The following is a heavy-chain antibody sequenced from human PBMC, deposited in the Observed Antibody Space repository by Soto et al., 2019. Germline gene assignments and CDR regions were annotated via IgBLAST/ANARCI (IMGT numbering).Heavy chain of an antibody. Sequence: LSYSVSGGTMSRCSYFWGCIRLPKKKGLEWIGSIYYSGSTYYNPSLKSRVTISLDTSKYQFSLKLSFVTAADTAVYYCAGDSYCGGDCYSYYYCGMDVWGQGTTVT. CDR3: AGDSYCGGDCYSYYYCGMDV. V-gene: IGHV4-39*02. CDR2: IYYSGST. D-gene: IGHD2-21*02. CDR1: GGTMSRCSYF. J-gene: IGHJ6*02.